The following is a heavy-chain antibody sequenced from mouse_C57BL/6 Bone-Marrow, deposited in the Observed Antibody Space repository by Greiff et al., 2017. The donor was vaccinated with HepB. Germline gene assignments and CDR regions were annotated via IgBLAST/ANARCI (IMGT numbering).Heavy chain of an antibody. CDR1: GYTFTSYW. J-gene: IGHJ3*01. D-gene: IGHD1-1*01. Sequence: QVQLQQPGAELVKPGASVKMSCKASGYTFTSYWMHWVKQRPGRRLEWIGRIDPNSGGTKYNEKFKSKATLTVDKPSSTAYMQLSSLTSEDSAVYYCARDCYYGSSYAWFAYWGQGTLVTVSA. V-gene: IGHV1-72*01. CDR3: ARDCYYGSSYAWFAY. CDR2: IDPNSGGT.